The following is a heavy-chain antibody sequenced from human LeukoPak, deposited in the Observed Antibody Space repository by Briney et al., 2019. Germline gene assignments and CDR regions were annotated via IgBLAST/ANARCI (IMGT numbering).Heavy chain of an antibody. CDR3: STEDKYCSGANCCKY. CDR1: GYTFTNYY. V-gene: IGHV1-2*02. CDR2: IVPDSGGA. Sequence: ASVTVSCKTPGYTFTNYYVHWVRQAPGQGLEWMGYIVPDSGGADYDQKFQGRVTMTRDKSISTVYMELSSLRSDDTAVYYCSTEDKYCSGANCCKYWGQGTLVTVSS. J-gene: IGHJ4*02. D-gene: IGHD2-2*01.